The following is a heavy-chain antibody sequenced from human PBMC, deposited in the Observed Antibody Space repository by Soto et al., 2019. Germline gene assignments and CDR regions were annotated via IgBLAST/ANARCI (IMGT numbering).Heavy chain of an antibody. D-gene: IGHD2-2*02. CDR1: GFTFSSDW. Sequence: GGSLRLSCAASGFTFSSDWMSWVRQAPGKGLEWVANIKQDGSEKYYVDSVKGRFTISRDNAKNSLYLQMNSLRAEDTAVYYCARDFTLGYCSSTSCYTFLGYFDYWGQGTLVNVSS. V-gene: IGHV3-7*03. J-gene: IGHJ4*02. CDR2: IKQDGSEK. CDR3: ARDFTLGYCSSTSCYTFLGYFDY.